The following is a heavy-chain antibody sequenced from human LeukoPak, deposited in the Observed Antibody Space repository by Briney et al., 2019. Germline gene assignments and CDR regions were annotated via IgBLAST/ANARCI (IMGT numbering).Heavy chain of an antibody. CDR2: ISGSSSYI. CDR3: ARDVTGDC. J-gene: IGHJ4*02. Sequence: GGSLGLSCAASGFTFSSYSMNWVRQAPGKGLEWVSSISGSSSYIYNADSVKGRFTISRDNAKNSLYLQMNSLRAEDTAVYYCARDVTGDCWGQGTLVTVSS. CDR1: GFTFSSYS. V-gene: IGHV3-21*01. D-gene: IGHD7-27*01.